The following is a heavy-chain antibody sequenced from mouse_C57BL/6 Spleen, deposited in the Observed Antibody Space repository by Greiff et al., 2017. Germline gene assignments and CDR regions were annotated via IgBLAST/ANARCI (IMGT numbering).Heavy chain of an antibody. V-gene: IGHV5-4*01. Sequence: EVHLVESGGGLVKPGGSLKLSCAASGFTFSSYAMSWVRQTPEKRLEWVATISDGGSYTYYPDNVKGRFTISRDNAKNNLYLQMSHLKSEDTAMYYCTKYGSSPWFAYWGQGPLVTVSA. J-gene: IGHJ3*01. D-gene: IGHD1-1*01. CDR2: ISDGGSYT. CDR1: GFTFSSYA. CDR3: TKYGSSPWFAY.